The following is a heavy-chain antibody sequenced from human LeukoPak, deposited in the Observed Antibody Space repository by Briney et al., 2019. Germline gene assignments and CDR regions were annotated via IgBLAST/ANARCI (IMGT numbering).Heavy chain of an antibody. CDR2: IIPIFGTA. J-gene: IGHJ4*02. CDR3: AGGEYYYDSSGYYPLYYFDY. D-gene: IGHD3-22*01. V-gene: IGHV1-69*05. CDR1: GGTFSSYA. Sequence: SVKVSCKASGGTFSSYAISWVRQAPGQGLEWMGRIIPIFGTANYAQKFQGRVTITTDESTSTAYMELSSLRSEDTAVYYCAGGEYYYDSSGYYPLYYFDYWGQGTLITVSS.